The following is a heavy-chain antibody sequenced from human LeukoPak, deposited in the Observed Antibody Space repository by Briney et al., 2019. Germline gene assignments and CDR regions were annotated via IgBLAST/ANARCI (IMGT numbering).Heavy chain of an antibody. CDR2: INPNTGST. Sequence: ASVKVSCKASGYIFTSYYMHWVRQAPGQGLERMGWINPNTGSTNFAQKFQGRIAMMRATSITTFYMELNSLRSDDTAVYYCARSVSISPMFDYWGQGTLIPVSS. CDR3: ARSVSISPMFDY. D-gene: IGHD2-21*01. J-gene: IGHJ4*02. CDR1: GYIFTSYY. V-gene: IGHV1-2*02.